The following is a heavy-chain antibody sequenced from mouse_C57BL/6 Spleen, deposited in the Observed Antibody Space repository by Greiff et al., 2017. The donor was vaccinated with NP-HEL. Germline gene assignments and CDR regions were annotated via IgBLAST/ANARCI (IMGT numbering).Heavy chain of an antibody. V-gene: IGHV1-39*01. Sequence: VQLQQSGPELVKPGASAKISCKASGYSFTDYNMNWVKQSNGKSLEWIGVINPNYGTTSYNQKFKGKATLTVDQSSSTAYMQLNSLTSEDSAVYYCAREDYYGSPVFAYWAQGTLVTVSA. J-gene: IGHJ3*01. D-gene: IGHD1-1*01. CDR1: GYSFTDYN. CDR2: INPNYGTT. CDR3: AREDYYGSPVFAY.